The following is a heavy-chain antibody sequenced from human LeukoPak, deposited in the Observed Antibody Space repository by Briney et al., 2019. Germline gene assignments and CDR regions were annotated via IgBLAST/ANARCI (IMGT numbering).Heavy chain of an antibody. Sequence: GGSLRLSCVASGFTFSLYAMIWVRQAPGKGLEWVSAITDSGGDTYSSDSVKGRFTISRDNSKSTLYLQMDSLRGDDTAVYYCAKGSAASRPYYFDYWGREPWSPSPQ. V-gene: IGHV3-23*01. D-gene: IGHD6-6*01. CDR3: AKGSAASRPYYFDY. CDR2: ITDSGGDT. CDR1: GFTFSLYA. J-gene: IGHJ4*02.